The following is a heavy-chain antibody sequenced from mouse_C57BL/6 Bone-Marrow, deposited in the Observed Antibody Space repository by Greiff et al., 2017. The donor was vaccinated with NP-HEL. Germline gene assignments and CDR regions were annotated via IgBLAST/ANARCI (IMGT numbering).Heavy chain of an antibody. J-gene: IGHJ2*01. CDR1: GYTFTSYW. V-gene: IGHV1-69*01. CDR3: ARGGVITNLYFDY. Sequence: QVQLQQPGAELVMPGASVKLSCKASGYTFTSYWMHWVKQRPGQGLEWIGEIDPSDSYTNYNQKFKGKSTLTVDKSSSTAYMQLSSLTSEDSAVCYCARGGVITNLYFDYWGQGTTLTVSS. CDR2: IDPSDSYT. D-gene: IGHD1-1*01.